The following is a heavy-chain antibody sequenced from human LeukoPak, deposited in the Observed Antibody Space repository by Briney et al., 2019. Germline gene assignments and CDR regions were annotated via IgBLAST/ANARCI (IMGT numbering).Heavy chain of an antibody. V-gene: IGHV3-30*02. CDR1: GFTFSSYG. J-gene: IGHJ6*03. CDR2: IWYGGSNK. D-gene: IGHD2-2*01. CDR3: AKDRRDPPLVGYYYYMDV. Sequence: GGSLRLSCAASGFTFSSYGMHWVRQAPGKGLEWVAVIWYGGSNKYYADSVKGRFTISRDNSKNTLYLQMNSLRAEDTAVYYCAKDRRDPPLVGYYYYMDVWGKGTTVTVSS.